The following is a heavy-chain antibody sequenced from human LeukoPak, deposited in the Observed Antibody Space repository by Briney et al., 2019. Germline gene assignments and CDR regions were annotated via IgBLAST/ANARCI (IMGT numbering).Heavy chain of an antibody. CDR2: IYYSGGT. J-gene: IGHJ4*02. D-gene: IGHD3-22*01. Sequence: SETLSLTCTVSGGSISCYYWSWIRQPPGKGLEWIGYIYYSGGTNYNPSLKSRVTISVDTSKNQFSLKLSSVTAADTAVYYCARWGYYYDSSGLFDYWGQGTLVTVSS. CDR1: GGSISCYY. CDR3: ARWGYYYDSSGLFDY. V-gene: IGHV4-59*01.